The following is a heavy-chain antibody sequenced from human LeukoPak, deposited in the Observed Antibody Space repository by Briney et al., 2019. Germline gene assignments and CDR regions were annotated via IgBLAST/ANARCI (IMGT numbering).Heavy chain of an antibody. CDR3: ARERRSSGWYDAFDM. J-gene: IGHJ3*02. V-gene: IGHV3-48*03. CDR1: GFTFSSYE. CDR2: ISSSGSTI. Sequence: PGGSLRLSCAASGFTFSSYEMNWVRQAPGKGLEWVSYISSSGSTIYYADSVKGRFTISRDNAKNTLYLQMNSLRAEDTAVYYCARERRSSGWYDAFDMRGQGTMVTVSS. D-gene: IGHD6-19*01.